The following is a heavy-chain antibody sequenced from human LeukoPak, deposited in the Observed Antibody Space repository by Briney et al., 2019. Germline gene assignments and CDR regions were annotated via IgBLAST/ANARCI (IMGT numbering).Heavy chain of an antibody. Sequence: ASVKVSCKASQYSFIDYAIHWVRQAPGQRLEWMGWIDAGNGRTKYSQSFQGRLTIIRDTSATTAYMELSGLTSEDTATYYCARGRGTDVARGSYYFDYWGQGTLVSVST. CDR2: IDAGNGRT. CDR3: ARGRGTDVARGSYYFDY. D-gene: IGHD3-10*01. V-gene: IGHV1-3*01. J-gene: IGHJ4*02. CDR1: QYSFIDYA.